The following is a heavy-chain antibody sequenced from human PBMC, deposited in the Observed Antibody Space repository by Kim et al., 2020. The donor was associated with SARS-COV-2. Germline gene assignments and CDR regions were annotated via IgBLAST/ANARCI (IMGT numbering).Heavy chain of an antibody. V-gene: IGHV4-39*01. CDR2: IYYSGST. D-gene: IGHD3-9*01. J-gene: IGHJ3*02. Sequence: SETLSLTCTVSGGSISSSSYYWGWIRQPPGKGLEWIGSIYYSGSTYYNPSLKSRVTISVDTSKNQFSLKLRSVTAAYTAVYYCAGHIQYFDWLLVPDAFEIWGQGTMVTPSS. CDR3: AGHIQYFDWLLVPDAFEI. CDR1: GGSISSSSYY.